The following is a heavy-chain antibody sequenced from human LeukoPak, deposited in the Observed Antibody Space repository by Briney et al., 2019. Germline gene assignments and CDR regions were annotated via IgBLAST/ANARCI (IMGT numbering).Heavy chain of an antibody. J-gene: IGHJ4*02. CDR3: AREGYCSGGSCYGGFDY. Sequence: AAVKDSCKDSRYTLTSYDIHWVRQATGQGLEWMGRMNPNSGNAGYAQKFQGRVTMTRNTSISTAYMELSSLRSEDTAVYYCAREGYCSGGSCYGGFDYWGQGTLVTVSS. V-gene: IGHV1-8*01. CDR1: RYTLTSYD. D-gene: IGHD2-15*01. CDR2: MNPNSGNA.